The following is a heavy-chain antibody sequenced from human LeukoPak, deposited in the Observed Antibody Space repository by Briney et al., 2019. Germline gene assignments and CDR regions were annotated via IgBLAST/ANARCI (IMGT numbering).Heavy chain of an antibody. J-gene: IGHJ6*03. Sequence: PSQTLSLTCTVSGGSISSGSYYWSWIRQPAGKGLEWIGEINHSGSTNYNPSIKSRVTISVDTSKTQFSLKLSSVTAADTAVYYCARGLAAAGTRRRYYMDVWGKGTTVTVSS. CDR3: ARGLAAAGTRRRYYMDV. CDR2: INHSGST. CDR1: GGSISSGSYY. D-gene: IGHD6-13*01. V-gene: IGHV4-61*09.